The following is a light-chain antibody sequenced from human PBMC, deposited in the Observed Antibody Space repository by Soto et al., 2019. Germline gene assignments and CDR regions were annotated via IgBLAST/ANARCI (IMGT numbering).Light chain of an antibody. J-gene: IGKJ1*01. CDR3: QHYNNWPRT. CDR2: GAS. V-gene: IGKV3-15*01. CDR1: QSVSSN. Sequence: IVMTQSPATLSVSPGERATLSCRASQSVSSNLAWYQQKPGHAPRLLIYGASTRATGIPARFSGSGSGTEFTLTISSLQSEDFAVYYCQHYNNWPRTFGQGTKVEIK.